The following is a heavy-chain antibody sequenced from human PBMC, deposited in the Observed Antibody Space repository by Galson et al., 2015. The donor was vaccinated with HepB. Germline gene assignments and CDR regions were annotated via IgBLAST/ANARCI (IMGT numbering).Heavy chain of an antibody. Sequence: LRLSCAASGFTFSSYGMHWVRQAPGKGLEWVAVIWYDGSNKYYADSVKGRFTISRDNSKNTLYLQMNSLRAEDTAVYYCARDQPSETTDCSGGSCYSGYFQHWGQGTLVTVSS. D-gene: IGHD2-15*01. CDR3: ARDQPSETTDCSGGSCYSGYFQH. J-gene: IGHJ1*01. V-gene: IGHV3-33*01. CDR1: GFTFSSYG. CDR2: IWYDGSNK.